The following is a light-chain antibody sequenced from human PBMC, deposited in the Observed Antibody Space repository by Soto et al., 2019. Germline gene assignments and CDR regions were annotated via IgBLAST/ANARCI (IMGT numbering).Light chain of an antibody. CDR2: LGS. J-gene: IGKJ4*01. Sequence: DLVMTQSPLSLPVTPGEPASISCRSSQSLLHRSGYNYLTWYLQKPGQSPQLLIYLGSSRASGVPDRFSGSGSGTDFTLKISRVEAEDVGVYYCMQALQTPLTFGGGTKVEI. V-gene: IGKV2-28*01. CDR1: QSLLHRSGYNY. CDR3: MQALQTPLT.